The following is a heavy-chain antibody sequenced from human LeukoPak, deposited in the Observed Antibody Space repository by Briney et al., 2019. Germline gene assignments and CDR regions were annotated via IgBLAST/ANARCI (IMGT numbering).Heavy chain of an antibody. J-gene: IGHJ4*02. V-gene: IGHV4-4*02. D-gene: IGHD6-19*01. CDR3: ARVNRQWLVRRGLDY. CDR2: IYHSGST. Sequence: SETLSLTCAVSGGSISSSNWWSWVRQPPGKGLEWIGEIYHSGSTNYNPSLKSRVTISVDTSKNQFSLKLSSVTAADTAVYYCARVNRQWLVRRGLDYWGQGTLVTVSS. CDR1: GGSISSSNW.